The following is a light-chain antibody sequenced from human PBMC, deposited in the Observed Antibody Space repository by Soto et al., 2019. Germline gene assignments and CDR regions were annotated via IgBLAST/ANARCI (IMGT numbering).Light chain of an antibody. CDR2: EVT. CDR3: SSYTTSTPYV. J-gene: IGLJ1*01. Sequence: QSALTQPASVSGSPGQSITISCTGTSSDVGAYNFVSWYQHHPGRAPKLIIYEVTIRPSGVSNRFSGSKSGNTASLTISGLQAEDEADYYCSSYTTSTPYVSGSGTKV. V-gene: IGLV2-14*01. CDR1: SSDVGAYNF.